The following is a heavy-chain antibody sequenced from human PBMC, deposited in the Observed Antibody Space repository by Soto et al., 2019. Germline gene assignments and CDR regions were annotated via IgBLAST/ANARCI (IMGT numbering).Heavy chain of an antibody. CDR1: GFTFSSYG. J-gene: IGHJ4*02. CDR3: SKEAYYGGNYFDY. D-gene: IGHD4-17*01. CDR2: ISYDGSNK. V-gene: IGHV3-30*18. Sequence: PGGSLRLSCAASGFTFSSYGMHWVRQAPGKGLEWVAVISYDGSNKYYADSVKGRFTISRDNSKNTLYLQMNSLRAEDTAVYYCSKEAYYGGNYFDYRGQGTLVTVSS.